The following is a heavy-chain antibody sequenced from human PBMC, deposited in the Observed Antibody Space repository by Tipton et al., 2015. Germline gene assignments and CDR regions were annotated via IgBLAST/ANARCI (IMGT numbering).Heavy chain of an antibody. D-gene: IGHD5-24*01. CDR1: GGSISSDY. CDR2: IYYSGSP. J-gene: IGHJ4*02. V-gene: IGHV4-59*04. Sequence: TLSLTCTVSGGSISSDYWSWIRQPPGKGLEWLGYIYYSGSPSYNPSLKSRVAISVDTSKNQFSLKLSSMTAADTAVYYCARGVGRWLQFGFDYWGQGTLVTVSS. CDR3: ARGVGRWLQFGFDY.